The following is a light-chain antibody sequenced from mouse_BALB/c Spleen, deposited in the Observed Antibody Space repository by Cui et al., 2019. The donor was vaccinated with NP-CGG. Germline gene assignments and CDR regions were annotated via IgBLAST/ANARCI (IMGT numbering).Light chain of an antibody. CDR3: ALWYSNHWV. V-gene: IGLV1*01. Sequence: QAVLTQEPAFTTSPGETVTLTCRSSTGAVTTTNYANWVQEKPDHLFTGLIGGTNNRAPGIPARFSGSLIGDKAALTITGAQTEDEAIYFCALWYSNHWVFGGGTKLTVL. CDR2: GTN. J-gene: IGLJ1*01. CDR1: TGAVTTTNY.